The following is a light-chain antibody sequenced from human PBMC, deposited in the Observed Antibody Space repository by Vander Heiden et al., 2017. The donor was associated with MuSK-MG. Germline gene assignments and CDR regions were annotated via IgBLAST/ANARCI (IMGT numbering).Light chain of an antibody. J-gene: IGKJ3*01. CDR3: QYGSTLRA. CDR1: QSVSSY. Sequence: EIVLTQSPGTLSLSPGARATLSCRASQSVSSYLAWYQQKPAPAPRPPIPAATIRASDTPGSFSGSGSATDFTPTSSRLEPEDSAVYYWQYGSTLRAFGHGTKVDIK. V-gene: IGKV3-11*01. CDR2: AAT.